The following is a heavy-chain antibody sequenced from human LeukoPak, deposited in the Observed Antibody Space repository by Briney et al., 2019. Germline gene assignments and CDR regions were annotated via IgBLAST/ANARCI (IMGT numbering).Heavy chain of an antibody. Sequence: GGTLRLSCAASGFTFRSYGMTWVRQAPGKGLEWVSAISGSGDSTYYADSVKGRFTISRDNSRNTLYLQMNSLRAGDTAVYYCAKSFRSTSLDYWGQGTLVTVSS. J-gene: IGHJ4*02. CDR2: ISGSGDST. V-gene: IGHV3-23*01. D-gene: IGHD2-2*01. CDR3: AKSFRSTSLDY. CDR1: GFTFRSYG.